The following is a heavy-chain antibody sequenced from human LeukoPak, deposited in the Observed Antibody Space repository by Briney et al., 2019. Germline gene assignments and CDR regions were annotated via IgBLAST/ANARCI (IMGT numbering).Heavy chain of an antibody. CDR1: GFTFSVAA. J-gene: IGHJ3*02. V-gene: IGHV3-23*01. CDR2: IGASGEST. CDR3: AKDHYVSGRYDAFDI. D-gene: IGHD3-10*01. Sequence: GGSLRLSCAASGFTFSVAAMTWVRQAPGKGLEWVSLIGASGESTYYADSVKGRFTISRDNAKNTLYLQMNSLRAEDTAVYYCAKDHYVSGRYDAFDIWGQGTMVTVSS.